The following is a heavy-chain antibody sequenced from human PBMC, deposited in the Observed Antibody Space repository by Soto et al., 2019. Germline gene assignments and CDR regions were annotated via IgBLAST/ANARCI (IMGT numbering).Heavy chain of an antibody. CDR3: AREDIVVVKGFDY. V-gene: IGHV4-30-4*01. J-gene: IGHJ4*02. Sequence: KPSETLSLTCTVSGGSISSGDYYWSWIRQPPGKGLEYIGYIYYSGSTYYNPSLKSRATISVDTSKNQFSLKVSSVTAADTAVYYCAREDIVVVKGFDYWGQGTLVTVSS. CDR1: GGSISSGDYY. CDR2: IYYSGST. D-gene: IGHD2-21*01.